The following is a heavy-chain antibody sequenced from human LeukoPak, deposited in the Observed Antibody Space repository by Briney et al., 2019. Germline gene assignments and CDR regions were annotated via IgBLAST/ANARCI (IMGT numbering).Heavy chain of an antibody. CDR3: ARGGPSYALDY. CDR1: GYIFTNYW. Sequence: GESLKISCKGSGYIFTNYWIGWVLQMPGKGLEWMGIIYPGDSDTRYSPSFQGQVTISVDKSIGTAYLQWSSLKASDSAIYYCARGGPSYALDYWGQGTLVTVSS. CDR2: IYPGDSDT. V-gene: IGHV5-51*01. J-gene: IGHJ4*02. D-gene: IGHD2-2*01.